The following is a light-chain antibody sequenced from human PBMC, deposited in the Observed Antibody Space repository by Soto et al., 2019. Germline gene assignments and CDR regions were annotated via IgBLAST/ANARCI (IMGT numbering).Light chain of an antibody. J-gene: IGKJ2*01. Sequence: EIVLTQSPGTLSLSPGERATLSCRASQSVNNNYLAWYQQKPGQAPRLLIYGASSRATRIPDRFSGSGSGTDFTLNISRLEPEDFAVYYCQQYGNSPYTFGQGTKLEIK. V-gene: IGKV3-20*01. CDR1: QSVNNNY. CDR3: QQYGNSPYT. CDR2: GAS.